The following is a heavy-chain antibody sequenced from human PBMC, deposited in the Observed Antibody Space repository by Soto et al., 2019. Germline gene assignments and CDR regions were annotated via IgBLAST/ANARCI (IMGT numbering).Heavy chain of an antibody. CDR2: ISSSSSYI. Sequence: EVQLVESGGGLVKPGGSLRLSCAASGFTFSSYSMNWVRQAPGKGLEWVSSISSSSSYIYYADSVKGRFTISRDNAKNSLYLQMNSLRAEDTAVYYCARIQIGYDACDICCQGTMVTVSS. D-gene: IGHD2-15*01. CDR3: ARIQIGYDACDI. J-gene: IGHJ3*02. V-gene: IGHV3-21*01. CDR1: GFTFSSYS.